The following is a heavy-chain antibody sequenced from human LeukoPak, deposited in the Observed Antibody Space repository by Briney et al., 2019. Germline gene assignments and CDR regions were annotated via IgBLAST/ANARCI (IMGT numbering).Heavy chain of an antibody. Sequence: SQTLSLTCTVSGGSISSGGYYWSWIRQHPGKGLEWIGYIYYSGSSYYNPSLKSRVSTSVDTSKNQFSLKLSSVTAADTAMYYCARCVCGRACYSDYWGQGTLVTVSS. V-gene: IGHV4-31*03. CDR1: GGSISSGGYY. CDR2: IYYSGSS. CDR3: ARCVCGRACYSDY. J-gene: IGHJ4*02. D-gene: IGHD2-21*02.